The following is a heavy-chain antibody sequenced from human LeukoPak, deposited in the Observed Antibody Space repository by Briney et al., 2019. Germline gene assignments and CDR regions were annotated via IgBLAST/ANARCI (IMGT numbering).Heavy chain of an antibody. CDR3: ARDTDYGDYRRNAFDI. J-gene: IGHJ3*02. CDR2: INPSGGST. Sequence: ASVKVSCQASGYTFTSYYMHWVRQAPGQGLEWMGIINPSGGSTNYAQKFQGRVTMTRDTSTSTVYMELSSLRSEDTAVYYCARDTDYGDYRRNAFDIWGQGTMVTVSS. V-gene: IGHV1-46*03. D-gene: IGHD4-17*01. CDR1: GYTFTSYY.